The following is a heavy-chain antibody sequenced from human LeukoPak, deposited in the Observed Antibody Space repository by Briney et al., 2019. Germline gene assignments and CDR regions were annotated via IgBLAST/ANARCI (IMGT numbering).Heavy chain of an antibody. J-gene: IGHJ3*02. CDR3: ARDSSSSNLISDAFDI. Sequence: PGGSLRLSCAASGFTFSSYSMNWVRQAPGKGLEWVSYISSSSSTIYYADSVKGRFTISRDNAKNSLYLQMNSLRAEDTAVYYCARDSSSSNLISDAFDIWGQGTMVTVSS. D-gene: IGHD6-6*01. CDR1: GFTFSSYS. V-gene: IGHV3-48*04. CDR2: ISSSSSTI.